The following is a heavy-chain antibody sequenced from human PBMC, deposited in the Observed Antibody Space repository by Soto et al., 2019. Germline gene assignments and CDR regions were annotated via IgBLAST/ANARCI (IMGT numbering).Heavy chain of an antibody. CDR3: AKEPATYFGSNWFDH. D-gene: IGHD2-15*01. CDR1: GFTFSHYA. J-gene: IGHJ5*02. V-gene: IGHV3-23*01. CDR2: INDSGNST. Sequence: PGGSLRLSCAASGFTFSHYAMSWVRQAPGQGLEWVSGINDSGNSTYYAESVKGRLTISRDNSKSTLYLEMNSLRADDTAVYYCAKEPATYFGSNWFDHWGQGTLVTVSS.